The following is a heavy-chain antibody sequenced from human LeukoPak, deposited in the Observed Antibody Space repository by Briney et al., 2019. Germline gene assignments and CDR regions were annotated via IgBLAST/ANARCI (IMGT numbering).Heavy chain of an antibody. D-gene: IGHD2-2*01. CDR3: ARDRIGCSSTSCYGGAGWDAFDI. CDR1: GYTFTGYY. Sequence: ASVKVSCKAPGYTFTGYYMHWVRQAPGQGLEWMGWINPNSGGTNYAQKFQGRVTMTRDTSISTAYMELSRLRSDDTAVYYCARDRIGCSSTSCYGGAGWDAFDIWGQGTMVTVSS. V-gene: IGHV1-2*02. J-gene: IGHJ3*02. CDR2: INPNSGGT.